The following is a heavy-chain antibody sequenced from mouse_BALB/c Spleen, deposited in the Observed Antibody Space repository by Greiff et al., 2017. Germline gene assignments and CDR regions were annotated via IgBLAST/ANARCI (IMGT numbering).Heavy chain of an antibody. Sequence: VKLMESGPGLVAPSQSLSITCTVSGFSLTSYGVHWVRQPPGKGLEWLGVIWAGGSTNYNSALMSRLSISKDNSKSQVFLKMNSLQTDDTAMYYCAREREYGKFAYWGQGTLVTVSA. CDR2: IWAGGST. J-gene: IGHJ3*01. V-gene: IGHV2-9*02. CDR1: GFSLTSYG. CDR3: AREREYGKFAY. D-gene: IGHD2-10*02.